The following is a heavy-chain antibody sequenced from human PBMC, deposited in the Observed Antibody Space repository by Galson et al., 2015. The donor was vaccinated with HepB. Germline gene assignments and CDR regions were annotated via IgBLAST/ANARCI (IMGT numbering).Heavy chain of an antibody. CDR1: GYTFTSYY. J-gene: IGHJ4*02. Sequence: SVKVSCKASGYTFTSYYMHWVRQAPGQGLEWMGIINPSGGSTSYAQKSQGRVTITRDTSTSTVYMELSSLRSEDTAVYYCARSIVGATHFDYWGQGTLVTVSS. CDR2: INPSGGST. CDR3: ARSIVGATHFDY. V-gene: IGHV1-46*03. D-gene: IGHD1-26*01.